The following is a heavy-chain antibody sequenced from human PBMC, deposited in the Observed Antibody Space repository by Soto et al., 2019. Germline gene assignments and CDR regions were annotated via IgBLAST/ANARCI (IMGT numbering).Heavy chain of an antibody. V-gene: IGHV3-23*01. D-gene: IGHD2-15*01. J-gene: IGHJ4*02. CDR2: VSIGGST. CDR1: GFTFSSYA. CDR3: AKRRGAGGHFDY. Sequence: GGSLRLSCAASGFTFSSYAMGWVRQGPGKGLEWVAVVSIGGSTHYADSVRGRFTNSRDNSKNTLSLQMNSLTAEDTAVYFCAKRRGAGGHFDYWGQGALVTVSS.